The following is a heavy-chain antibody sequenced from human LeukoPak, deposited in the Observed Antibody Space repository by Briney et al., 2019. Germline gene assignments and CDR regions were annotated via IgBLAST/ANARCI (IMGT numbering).Heavy chain of an antibody. D-gene: IGHD3-16*02. Sequence: GGSLRLSCAASGFTFDDYAMHWVRQAPGKGLEWVSGISWNSGSIGYADSVKGRFTISRDNAKNSLYLLMNSLRAEDTALYYCAKDRDYVYYDYVWGSYRPLVAFDIWGQGTMVTVSS. CDR2: ISWNSGSI. V-gene: IGHV3-9*01. CDR3: AKDRDYVYYDYVWGSYRPLVAFDI. J-gene: IGHJ3*02. CDR1: GFTFDDYA.